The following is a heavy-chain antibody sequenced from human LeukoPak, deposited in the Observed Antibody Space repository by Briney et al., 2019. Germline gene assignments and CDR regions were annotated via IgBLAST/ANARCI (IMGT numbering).Heavy chain of an antibody. CDR2: IYTSGST. Sequence: PSQTLSLTCTVSGGSISSGTYYWSWIRQPAGKGLEWIGRIYTSGSTNYNPSLKSRVTMSVDTSKNQFSLKLSSVTAADTAVYYCARETYYYDSSGYYWYMDVWGKGTTVTVSS. D-gene: IGHD3-22*01. J-gene: IGHJ6*03. CDR1: GGSISSGTYY. CDR3: ARETYYYDSSGYYWYMDV. V-gene: IGHV4-61*02.